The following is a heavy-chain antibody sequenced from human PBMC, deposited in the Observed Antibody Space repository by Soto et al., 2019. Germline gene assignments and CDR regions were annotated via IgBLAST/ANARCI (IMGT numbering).Heavy chain of an antibody. D-gene: IGHD1-7*01. J-gene: IGHJ6*02. Sequence: ASVKVSCKASGYTFTTSDINWVRQATGQGLEWMGWMNPNSGNTGYAQKFQGRVTMTRNKSISTAYMELSSLRSEDTAVYYCAGPPELTRIYYYYGMDVWGQGTTVTVSS. CDR3: AGPPELTRIYYYYGMDV. CDR2: MNPNSGNT. V-gene: IGHV1-8*01. CDR1: GYTFTTSD.